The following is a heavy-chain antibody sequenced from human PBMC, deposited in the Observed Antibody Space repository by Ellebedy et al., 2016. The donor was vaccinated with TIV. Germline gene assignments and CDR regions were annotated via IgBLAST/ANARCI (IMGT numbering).Heavy chain of an antibody. CDR1: GFSFRYYG. CDR2: ISYDGSDK. CDR3: PKLIQHKDRGAVDI. D-gene: IGHD2-21*01. J-gene: IGHJ3*02. Sequence: PGGSLRLSCAASGFSFRYYGMYWVRQAPGKELAWAAFISYDGSDKHYSDAVKGRFTVSRASSKNTLYLQMKSLRPEDTAVYYCPKLIQHKDRGAVDIWGQGTMVTVSS. V-gene: IGHV3-30*02.